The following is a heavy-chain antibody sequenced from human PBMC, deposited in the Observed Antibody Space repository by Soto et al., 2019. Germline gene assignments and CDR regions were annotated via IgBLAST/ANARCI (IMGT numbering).Heavy chain of an antibody. J-gene: IGHJ6*02. D-gene: IGHD3-10*01. Sequence: PSETLSLTCTVPGGSVSSGSYYWSWIRQPPGKGLEWIGYIYYSGSTNYNPSLKSRVTISVDTSKNQFSLKLSSVTAADTAVYYCARVGTPLRFGSNGMDVWGQGTTVTVSS. CDR1: GGSVSSGSYY. CDR3: ARVGTPLRFGSNGMDV. V-gene: IGHV4-61*01. CDR2: IYYSGST.